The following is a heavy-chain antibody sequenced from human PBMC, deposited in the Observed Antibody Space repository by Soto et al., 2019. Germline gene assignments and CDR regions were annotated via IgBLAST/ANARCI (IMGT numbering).Heavy chain of an antibody. V-gene: IGHV3-23*01. Sequence: GGSLRLSCAASGFTFSIYAMSWVRHAPGKGLEWVSAISGSGGSTYYADSVKGRFTISRDNSKNTLYLQMNSLRAEDTAVYYCAKDPYKDYCSSTSCQGGFDYWGQGTLVTVSS. CDR1: GFTFSIYA. D-gene: IGHD2-2*01. CDR2: ISGSGGST. CDR3: AKDPYKDYCSSTSCQGGFDY. J-gene: IGHJ4*02.